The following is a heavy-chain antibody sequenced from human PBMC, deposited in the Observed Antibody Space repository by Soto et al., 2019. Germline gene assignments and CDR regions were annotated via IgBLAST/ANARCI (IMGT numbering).Heavy chain of an antibody. CDR1: GFTFSSYS. CDR3: ARDHLAYYDFWSGYDY. CDR2: ISSSSSYI. J-gene: IGHJ4*02. D-gene: IGHD3-3*01. V-gene: IGHV3-21*01. Sequence: ESGGGLVKPGGSLRLSCAASGFTFSSYSMNWVRQAPGKGLEWVSSISSSSSYIYYADSVKGRFTISRDNAKNSLYLQMNSLRAEDTAVYYCARDHLAYYDFWSGYDYWGQGTLVTVSS.